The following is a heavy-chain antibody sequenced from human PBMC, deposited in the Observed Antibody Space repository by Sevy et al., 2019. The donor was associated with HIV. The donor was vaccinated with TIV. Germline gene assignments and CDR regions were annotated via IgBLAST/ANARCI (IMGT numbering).Heavy chain of an antibody. D-gene: IGHD3-10*01. J-gene: IGHJ4*02. Sequence: ASVKVSCRASGYTFTDYYLHWVRQAPGQGLEWMGWINPNNGGTEYEQRFQGRDAMTRDTSISTVYMELSRLRSDDTAVYYGARASDVSGSYTNDYWGQGTLVTVSS. V-gene: IGHV1-2*02. CDR1: GYTFTDYY. CDR2: INPNNGGT. CDR3: ARASDVSGSYTNDY.